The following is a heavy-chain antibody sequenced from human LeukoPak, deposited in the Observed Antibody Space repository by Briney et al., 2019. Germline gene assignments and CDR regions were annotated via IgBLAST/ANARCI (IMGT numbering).Heavy chain of an antibody. J-gene: IGHJ4*02. V-gene: IGHV3-64*02. Sequence: GGSLRLSCAASGFSFSNYAMHWVRQAPGKGLEYVAIINSGGGSTFYVDSLRGRFTISRDNSKNTLYLQMGSLRTEDMAVYYCARLRDGCNLADYWGQGTLVTVSS. D-gene: IGHD5-24*01. CDR2: INSGGGST. CDR3: ARLRDGCNLADY. CDR1: GFSFSNYA.